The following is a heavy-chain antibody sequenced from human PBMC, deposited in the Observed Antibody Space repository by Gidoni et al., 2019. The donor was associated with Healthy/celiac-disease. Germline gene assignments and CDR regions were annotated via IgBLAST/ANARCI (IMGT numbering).Heavy chain of an antibody. CDR3: ARAGGEQWLMNYYYYGMDV. V-gene: IGHV4-4*02. CDR2: IYHSGST. D-gene: IGHD6-19*01. J-gene: IGHJ6*02. CDR1: GGSISSSNW. Sequence: QVQLQESGPGLVKPSGTLSLTCAVSGGSISSSNWWSWVRQPPGKGLEWIGEIYHSGSTNYNPSLKSRVTISVDKSKNQFSLKLSSVTAADTAVYYCARAGGEQWLMNYYYYGMDVWGQGTTVTVSS.